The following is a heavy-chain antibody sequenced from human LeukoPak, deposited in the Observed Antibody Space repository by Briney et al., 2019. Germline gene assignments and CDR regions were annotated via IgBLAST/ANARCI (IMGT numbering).Heavy chain of an antibody. J-gene: IGHJ4*02. V-gene: IGHV3-21*04. CDR2: ISSSSSYI. D-gene: IGHD3-22*01. CDR3: AKVRNYYDSSGRYFDY. Sequence: GGSLRLSCAASGFSFSSYTMNWVRQAPGKGLEWVSIISSSSSYIYYADSVKGRFTISRDNSKNTLYPQMNSLRAEDTAVYYCAKVRNYYDSSGRYFDYWGQGTLVTVSS. CDR1: GFSFSSYT.